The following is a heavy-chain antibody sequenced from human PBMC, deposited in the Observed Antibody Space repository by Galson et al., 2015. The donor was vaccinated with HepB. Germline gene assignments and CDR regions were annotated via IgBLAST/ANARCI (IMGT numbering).Heavy chain of an antibody. CDR3: ARGGGIVVVPAAIPPFDP. D-gene: IGHD2-2*01. Sequence: SLRLSCAASGFTFSSYSMNWVRQAPGKGLEWVSSISSSSSYIYYADSVKGRFTISRDNAKNSLYLQMNSLRAEDTAVYYCARGGGIVVVPAAIPPFDPWGQGTLVTVSS. CDR1: GFTFSSYS. CDR2: ISSSSSYI. V-gene: IGHV3-21*01. J-gene: IGHJ5*02.